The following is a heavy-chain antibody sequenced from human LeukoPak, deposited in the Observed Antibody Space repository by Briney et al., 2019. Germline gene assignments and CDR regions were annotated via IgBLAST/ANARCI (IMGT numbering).Heavy chain of an antibody. CDR2: MRYDGTNE. D-gene: IGHD1-1*01. V-gene: IGHV3-30*02. J-gene: IGHJ3*02. CDR3: AKQRTGPDAFAFDI. CDR1: GFTFNSYW. Sequence: PGGSLRLSCAASGFTFNSYWMSWVRQAPGKGLEWVAFMRYDGTNEYYADSVKGRFTISRDNSKNTLYLQMSSLRPEDTAVFYCAKQRTGPDAFAFDIWGQGTMVTVSS.